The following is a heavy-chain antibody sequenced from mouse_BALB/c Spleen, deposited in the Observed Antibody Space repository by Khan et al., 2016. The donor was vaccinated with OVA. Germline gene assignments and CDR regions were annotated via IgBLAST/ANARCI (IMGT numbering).Heavy chain of an antibody. D-gene: IGHD1-1*01. CDR3: KRGGKGSPLEN. V-gene: IGHV1-18*01. J-gene: IGHJ2*01. CDR1: GYTFTDYN. CDR2: ITPNNGGT. Sequence: VRLQQSGPELVKPGASVKIPCKASGYTFTDYNMDWVKQSPGKSLEWIGDITPNNGGTNYNQRFKGKATLTVDKSSSTAYMELRSLTSEDTAVYYCKRGGKGSPLENWGQGTTLTVSS.